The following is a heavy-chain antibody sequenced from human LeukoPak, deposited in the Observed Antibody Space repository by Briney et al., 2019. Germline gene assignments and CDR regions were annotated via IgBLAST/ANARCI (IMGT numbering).Heavy chain of an antibody. D-gene: IGHD6-13*01. V-gene: IGHV3-7*01. CDR3: ARSAGSSGWYEGYYFDY. CDR1: GFTFSRYW. Sequence: PGGSLRLSCAASGFTFSRYWMSWVRQAPGKGLEWVANIKQDGSEKYYVDSVKGRFAISRDNAKISLYLQMNSLRAEDTAIYYCARSAGSSGWYEGYYFDYWGLGTLVTVSS. J-gene: IGHJ4*02. CDR2: IKQDGSEK.